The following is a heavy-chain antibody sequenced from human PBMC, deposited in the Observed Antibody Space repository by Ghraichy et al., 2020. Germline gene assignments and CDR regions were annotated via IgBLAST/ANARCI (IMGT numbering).Heavy chain of an antibody. CDR2: ISGSGGST. D-gene: IGHD2-2*01. Sequence: GGSLRLSCAASGFTFSSYAMSWVRQAPGKGLEWVSAISGSGGSTYYADSVKGRFTISRDNSKNTLYLQMNSLRAEDTAVYYCAKDPSRLIVVVPAASDYWGQGTLVTVSS. V-gene: IGHV3-23*01. CDR1: GFTFSSYA. CDR3: AKDPSRLIVVVPAASDY. J-gene: IGHJ4*02.